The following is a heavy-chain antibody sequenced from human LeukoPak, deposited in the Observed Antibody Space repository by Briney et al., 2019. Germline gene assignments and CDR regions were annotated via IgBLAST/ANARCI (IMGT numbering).Heavy chain of an antibody. J-gene: IGHJ3*02. CDR2: ISYSGST. Sequence: SETLSPTCTVSGGSISSSSYYWGWIRQPPGKGLEWIGIISYSGSTYYNPSLTSRVTISVDTSKNQFSLKLNSATAADTAVYYCARRSRGGGSYVFDIWGHGTTVTVSS. D-gene: IGHD1-26*01. CDR3: ARRSRGGGSYVFDI. CDR1: GGSISSSSYY. V-gene: IGHV4-39*01.